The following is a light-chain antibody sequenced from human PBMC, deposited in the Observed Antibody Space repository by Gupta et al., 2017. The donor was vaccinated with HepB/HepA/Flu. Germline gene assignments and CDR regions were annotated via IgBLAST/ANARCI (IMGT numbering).Light chain of an antibody. CDR1: NIGSQS. V-gene: IGLV3-21*04. Sequence: SYVLTQPPSVSVAPGKTARITCGGNNIGSQSVHWYQQKPGQAPVLVIYYDSDRPSGIPERFSGSNSGNTATLTISRVEAGDEADYYCQVWDSNIDHVLFGGGTKLTVL. CDR3: QVWDSNIDHVL. J-gene: IGLJ2*01. CDR2: YDS.